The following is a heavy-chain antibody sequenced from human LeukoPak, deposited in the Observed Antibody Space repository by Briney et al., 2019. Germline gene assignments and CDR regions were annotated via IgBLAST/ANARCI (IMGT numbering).Heavy chain of an antibody. CDR1: GYTFTVYF. J-gene: IGHJ4*02. V-gene: IGHV1-2*02. CDR3: ARDQAFVYCSGGTCYDDY. CDR2: INPNSGGT. D-gene: IGHD2-15*01. Sequence: ASVKVSCKASGYTFTVYFMHWVRQAPGQGLEWMGWINPNSGGTNYAQKFQGRVTMTRDTSINTAYMELSRLRSDDTAVYYCARDQAFVYCSGGTCYDDYWGQGSLVTVSS.